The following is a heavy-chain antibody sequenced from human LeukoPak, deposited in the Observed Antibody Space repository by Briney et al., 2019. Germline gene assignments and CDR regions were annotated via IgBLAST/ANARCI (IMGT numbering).Heavy chain of an antibody. CDR3: ARGKITFGY. CDR1: GGSISSDY. Sequence: SVTLSLTCTVSGGSISSDYWSWIRQPPGKGLEWIGYIYYSGSTNYNPSLKSRVTISEDTSKNQFSLKLSSVTAADTAVYYCARGKITFGYWGQGTLVTVSS. J-gene: IGHJ4*02. V-gene: IGHV4-59*01. CDR2: IYYSGST. D-gene: IGHD3-10*01.